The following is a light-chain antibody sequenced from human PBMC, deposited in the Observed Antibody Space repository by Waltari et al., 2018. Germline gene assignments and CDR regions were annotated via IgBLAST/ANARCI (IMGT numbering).Light chain of an antibody. Sequence: QSALTQPDSVSGSPGQSINISCTGTSSDVGGYNYVSWYQQYPGKAPKVIIYDAINRPSGVSNRFSGSKSGNSASLTISGLQAEDEADYYCGSFISSTTGIFGGGTRLTVL. CDR1: SSDVGGYNY. CDR3: GSFISSTTGI. CDR2: DAI. V-gene: IGLV2-14*03. J-gene: IGLJ2*01.